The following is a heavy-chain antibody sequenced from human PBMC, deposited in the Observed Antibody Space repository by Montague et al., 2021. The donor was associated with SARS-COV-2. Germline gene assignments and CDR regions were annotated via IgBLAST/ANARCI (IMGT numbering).Heavy chain of an antibody. J-gene: IGHJ4*02. CDR2: VCWDDTQ. D-gene: IGHD5-18*01. V-gene: IGHV2-5*02. Sequence: PALVKPTQTLTLTCTFSGLSLTTYGVAVGWIRQPPGKALEWLAFVCWDDTQRYSPSLKTRLTITKDTSKNQVVLTLIGMDPVDTATYYCAHSSIGYHNPTFLDYWGQGTLVTVSS. CDR3: AHSSIGYHNPTFLDY. CDR1: GLSLTTYGVA.